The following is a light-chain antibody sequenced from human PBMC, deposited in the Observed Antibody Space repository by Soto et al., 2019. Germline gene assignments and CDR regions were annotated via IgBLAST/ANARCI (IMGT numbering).Light chain of an antibody. CDR2: EVN. J-gene: IGLJ2*01. Sequence: QSALTQPPSASGSPGQSVTISCTGTSSDVGGYTYVSWYQQHPGKAPKLIIYEVNKRPSGVPDRFSGSKSGNTASLTVSGLQAEDEADYFCSSYAGSVNLHVIFDGGTKLTVL. V-gene: IGLV2-8*01. CDR3: SSYAGSVNLHVI. CDR1: SSDVGGYTY.